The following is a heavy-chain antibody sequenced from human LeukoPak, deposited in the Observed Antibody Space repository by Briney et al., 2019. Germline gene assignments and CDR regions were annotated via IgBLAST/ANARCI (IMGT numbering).Heavy chain of an antibody. CDR1: GYTFTDYY. D-gene: IGHD6-6*01. CDR3: ATEKAARSLYYYMDV. CDR2: VDPEDGET. Sequence: ASVRVSCKVSGYTFTDYYMHWVQQAPGKGLEWMGLVDPEDGETIYAEKFQGRVTTTADTSTDTAYMELSSLRSEDTAVYYCATEKAARSLYYYMDVWGKGTTVTVSS. V-gene: IGHV1-69-2*01. J-gene: IGHJ6*03.